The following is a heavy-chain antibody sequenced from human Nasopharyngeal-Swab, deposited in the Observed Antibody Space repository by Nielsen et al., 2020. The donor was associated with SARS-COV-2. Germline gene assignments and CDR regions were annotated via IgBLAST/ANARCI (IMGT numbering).Heavy chain of an antibody. CDR2: ICGDSDST. CDR3: AKDRDSGDDSEEYYHYYGMDV. CDR1: GFTFSNFA. J-gene: IGHJ6*02. V-gene: IGHV3-23*01. Sequence: GESLKISCAASGFTFSNFAMSWVRQAPGTGLRWVSVICGDSDSTYYTDPVRGRFTISRDNSKNTLNLQMNNLRAEDTAIYYCAKDRDSGDDSEEYYHYYGMDVWGQGAPVTVSS. D-gene: IGHD5-12*01.